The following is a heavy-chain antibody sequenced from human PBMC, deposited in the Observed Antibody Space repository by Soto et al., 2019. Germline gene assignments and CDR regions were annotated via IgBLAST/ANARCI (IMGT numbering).Heavy chain of an antibody. CDR1: GGSISSGGYS. D-gene: IGHD3-22*01. CDR3: ARGGVDYYDSSGYYFSPYYFDC. J-gene: IGHJ4*02. Sequence: SETVSLTCAVSGGSISSGGYSWSWIRQPPGKGLEWIGYIYHSGSTYYNPSLKSRVTISVDRSKNQFSLKLSSVTAADTAVYYCARGGVDYYDSSGYYFSPYYFDCWGQGTLVTVSS. V-gene: IGHV4-30-2*01. CDR2: IYHSGST.